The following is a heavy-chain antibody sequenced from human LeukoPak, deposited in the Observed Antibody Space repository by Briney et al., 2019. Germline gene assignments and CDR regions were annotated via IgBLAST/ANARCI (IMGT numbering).Heavy chain of an antibody. CDR3: ARVKYSSGWSFDY. CDR2: LYYSGST. CDR1: GRSINSYY. J-gene: IGHJ4*02. Sequence: PSETLSLTCTLSGRSINSYYWSWIRQPPGKGLEWMGYLYYSGSTNYNPSLKSRVTISVDASKNQLSLKLTSVTAADTAVYYCARVKYSSGWSFDYWGQGTLVTVSS. V-gene: IGHV4-59*01. D-gene: IGHD6-19*01.